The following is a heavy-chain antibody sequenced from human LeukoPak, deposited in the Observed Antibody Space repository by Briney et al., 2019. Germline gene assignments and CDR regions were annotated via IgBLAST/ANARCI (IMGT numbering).Heavy chain of an antibody. CDR2: ISGSGGST. CDR1: GFTFSSYA. D-gene: IGHD3-3*01. Sequence: GGSLRLSCAASGFTFSSYAMSWVRQAPGKGLEWVSAISGSGGSTYYADSVKGRFTISRDNSKNTLYLQMNSLRAEDTAVYYCAKEGADWSGYPYYFDYWGQGTLVTVSS. V-gene: IGHV3-23*01. J-gene: IGHJ4*02. CDR3: AKEGADWSGYPYYFDY.